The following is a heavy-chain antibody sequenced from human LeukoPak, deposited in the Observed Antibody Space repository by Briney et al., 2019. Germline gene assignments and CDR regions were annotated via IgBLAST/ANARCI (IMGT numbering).Heavy chain of an antibody. J-gene: IGHJ4*02. V-gene: IGHV3-30*02. Sequence: GGSLRLSCAASGFTFSSYGMHWVRQAPGKGLEWVAFIRSDGSNKSYADSVKGRLTISRDNSKNTLYLQMNSLRAEDTAVYYCAKGNAAAAFNGYVDYWGQGTLATVSS. CDR2: IRSDGSNK. CDR3: AKGNAAAAFNGYVDY. CDR1: GFTFSSYG. D-gene: IGHD6-13*01.